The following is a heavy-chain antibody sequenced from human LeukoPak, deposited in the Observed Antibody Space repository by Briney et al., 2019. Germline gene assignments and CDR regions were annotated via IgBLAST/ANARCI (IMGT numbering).Heavy chain of an antibody. Sequence: PSETLSLTCIVSGASISSSSYYWGWLRQPPGKGLEWIGSVCYSGNTYHYPSRKRQLTISVYTSKNSFSLELPSVTAAATAVYYCARQCRYNSARYYFDEWGQGTLVTVPS. CDR2: VCYSGNT. D-gene: IGHD6-25*01. CDR3: ARQCRYNSARYYFDE. CDR1: GASISSSSYY. V-gene: IGHV4-39*01. J-gene: IGHJ4*02.